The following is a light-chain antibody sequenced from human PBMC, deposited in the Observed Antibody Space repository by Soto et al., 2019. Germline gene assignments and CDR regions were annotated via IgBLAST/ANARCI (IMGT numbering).Light chain of an antibody. Sequence: ETVLMTAPRNLSSSPGERATLSCRASQSASSSYLAWYQQKPGPPPRLLFYGASSSATGIPDRFSGSGSGTDFTLTISRLEPEDFAVYYCQQYGSSLITFCQGTRLE. J-gene: IGKJ5*01. CDR3: QQYGSSLIT. V-gene: IGKV3-20*01. CDR2: GAS. CDR1: QSASSSY.